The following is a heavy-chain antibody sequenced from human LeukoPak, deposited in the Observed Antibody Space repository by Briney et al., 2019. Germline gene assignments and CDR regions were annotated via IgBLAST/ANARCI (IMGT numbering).Heavy chain of an antibody. CDR1: GGSFSGYY. J-gene: IGHJ3*02. V-gene: IGHV4-34*01. CDR3: ARAPDDLLHGRAFDI. Sequence: PSETLSLTCAVKGGSFSGYYWSWIRQPPGKGLEWIGEINHSGSTNYNPSLKSRVTISVDTSKNQFSLQLNSVNAEDTAVYFCARAPDDLLHGRAFDIWGQGILVTVS. D-gene: IGHD1-1*01. CDR2: INHSGST.